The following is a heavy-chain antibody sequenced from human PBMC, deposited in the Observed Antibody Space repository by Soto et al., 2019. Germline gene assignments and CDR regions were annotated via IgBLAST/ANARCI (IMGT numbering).Heavy chain of an antibody. D-gene: IGHD5-12*01. J-gene: IGHJ4*02. Sequence: SETLSLTCTVSGGSISSCCWCWIWQPQGKGLEWIGYIYYSGSTNYNPSLKSRCTISVDTSKNQFPLKLSFVSAEDTAEYYGARTVASLIDYWGQGTLVTVSS. CDR2: IYYSGST. CDR1: GGSISSCC. CDR3: ARTVASLIDY. V-gene: IGHV4-59*12.